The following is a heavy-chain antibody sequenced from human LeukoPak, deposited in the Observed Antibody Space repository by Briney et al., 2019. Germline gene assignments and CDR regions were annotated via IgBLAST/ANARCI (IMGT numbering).Heavy chain of an antibody. Sequence: GGSLRLSCAASGFTFDDYAMHWVRQAPGKGLEWVSGISWNSGNIGYADSVKGRFTISRDNAKNSLYLQMNSLRAEDTAVYYCAREGSSWYDYWGQGTLVTVSS. CDR3: AREGSSWYDY. CDR1: GFTFDDYA. D-gene: IGHD6-13*01. CDR2: ISWNSGNI. J-gene: IGHJ4*02. V-gene: IGHV3-9*01.